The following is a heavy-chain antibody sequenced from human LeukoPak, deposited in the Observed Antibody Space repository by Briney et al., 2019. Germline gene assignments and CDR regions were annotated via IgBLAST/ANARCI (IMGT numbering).Heavy chain of an antibody. CDR1: GGSISSSSYY. V-gene: IGHV4-39*01. D-gene: IGHD6-25*01. Sequence: PSETLSFTCTVSGGSISSSSYYWGWIRQPPGKGLEWIGSIYYSGSTYYNPSLKSRVTISVDTSKNQFSLKLSSVTAADTAVYFCGGYSFYYFDYWGQGTLVTVSS. CDR2: IYYSGST. J-gene: IGHJ4*02. CDR3: GGYSFYYFDY.